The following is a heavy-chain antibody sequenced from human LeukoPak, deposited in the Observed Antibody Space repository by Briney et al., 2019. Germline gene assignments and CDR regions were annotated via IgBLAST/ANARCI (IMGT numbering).Heavy chain of an antibody. D-gene: IGHD3-3*01. J-gene: IGHJ4*02. V-gene: IGHV3-30-3*01. CDR3: ARVEGDFWSGYYNGYFDY. Sequence: GGSLRLSCAASGFTFSSYAMHWVRQAPGKGLEWVAVISYDGSNKYYADSVKGRFTISRDNSKNTLYLQMNSLRAEDTAVYYCARVEGDFWSGYYNGYFDYWGQGTLVIVPS. CDR1: GFTFSSYA. CDR2: ISYDGSNK.